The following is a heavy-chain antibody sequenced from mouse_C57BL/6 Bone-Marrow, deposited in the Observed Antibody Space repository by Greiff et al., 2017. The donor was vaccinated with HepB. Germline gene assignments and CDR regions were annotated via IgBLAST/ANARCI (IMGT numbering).Heavy chain of an antibody. Sequence: QVQLQQSGPGLVQPSQSLSITCTVTGFSLTSYGVHWVRQSPGKGLEWLGVIWRGGSTDYNAAFMSRLSITKDNSKSQVFFKMNSLQADDTAIYCCAKNDGYSLYFDVWGTGTTVTVYS. CDR3: AKNDGYSLYFDV. CDR2: IWRGGST. V-gene: IGHV2-5*01. CDR1: GFSLTSYG. D-gene: IGHD2-3*01. J-gene: IGHJ1*03.